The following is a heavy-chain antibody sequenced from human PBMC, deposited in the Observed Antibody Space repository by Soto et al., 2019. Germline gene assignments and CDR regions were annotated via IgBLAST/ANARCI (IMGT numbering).Heavy chain of an antibody. CDR2: INHSGST. D-gene: IGHD3-10*01. V-gene: IGHV4-34*01. CDR1: GGYFSGYY. J-gene: IGHJ4*02. Sequence: SETLSLTCAVYGGYFSGYYLSWIRQPPGKGLEWIGEINHSGSTNYNPSLKSRVTISVDTSKNQFSLKLSSVTAADTAVYYCARGPGVLLWFGELWGYDYWGQGTLVTVSS. CDR3: ARGPGVLLWFGELWGYDY.